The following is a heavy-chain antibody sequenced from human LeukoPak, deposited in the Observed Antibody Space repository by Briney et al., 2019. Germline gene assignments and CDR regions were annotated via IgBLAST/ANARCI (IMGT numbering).Heavy chain of an antibody. J-gene: IGHJ5*01. D-gene: IGHD1-7*01. CDR1: GFTFSSYG. CDR3: VREGLTGSTNWFDS. CDR2: IWDDGGTK. V-gene: IGHV3-33*01. Sequence: PGGSLRLSCVVSGFTFSSYGMHWVRQAPGKGLEWVAVIWDDGGTKYYSDSVKGRFTISRDNSKSTLYLEMNSLRVEDTAVYYCVREGLTGSTNWFDSWGQGTLATVSS.